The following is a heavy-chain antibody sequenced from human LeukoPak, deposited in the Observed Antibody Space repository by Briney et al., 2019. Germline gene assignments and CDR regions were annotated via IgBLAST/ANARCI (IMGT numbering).Heavy chain of an antibody. CDR2: INHSGST. CDR3: ARSSTKPGYSYGPYYFDY. V-gene: IGHV4-34*01. Sequence: SETLSLTCAVYGGSFSGYYWSWIRQPPGKGLEWIGEINHSGSTNYNPSLKSRVTISVDTSKNQFSLKLSSVTAADTAVYYCARSSTKPGYSYGPYYFDYWGQGTLVTVSS. D-gene: IGHD5-18*01. CDR1: GGSFSGYY. J-gene: IGHJ4*02.